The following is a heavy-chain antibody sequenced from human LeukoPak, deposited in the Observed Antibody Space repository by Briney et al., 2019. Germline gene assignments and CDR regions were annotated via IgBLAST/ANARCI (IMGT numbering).Heavy chain of an antibody. CDR2: ISSSSSYI. CDR3: PRGAVRVAAAGIPDY. D-gene: IGHD6-13*01. V-gene: IGHV3-21*01. CDR1: GFTFSSYR. J-gene: IGHJ4*02. Sequence: GGSLRLSRAASGFTFSSYRMNWVRQAPGKGLEWVSSISSSSSYIYYADSVKGRFTISRDNAKNSLYLQMDSLRAKDPAVYYCPRGAVRVAAAGIPDYWGQGTLVTVSS.